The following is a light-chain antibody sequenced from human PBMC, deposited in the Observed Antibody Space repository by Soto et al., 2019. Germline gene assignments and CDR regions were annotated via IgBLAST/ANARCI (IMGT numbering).Light chain of an antibody. V-gene: IGLV1-44*01. CDR3: AAWDDSLNGFYV. CDR2: SNN. CDR1: NSNIGSNT. Sequence: QSVLTQPPSASGTPGQRVTISCSGNNSNIGSNTVDWYQQLPGTAPKLLIYSNNQRPSGVPDRFSGSKSGTSASLAISGLQSEDEADYYRAAWDDSLNGFYVFGTGTKLTVL. J-gene: IGLJ1*01.